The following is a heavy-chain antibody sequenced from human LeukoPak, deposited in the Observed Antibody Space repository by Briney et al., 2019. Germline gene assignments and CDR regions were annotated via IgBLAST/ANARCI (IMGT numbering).Heavy chain of an antibody. CDR3: ARDPLYQQLVGDY. J-gene: IGHJ4*02. CDR2: ISSSSSYI. CDR1: GFTFSSYS. Sequence: KPGGSLRLSCAASGFTFSSYSMNWVRQAPGKGLEWVSSISSSSSYIYYADSVKGRFTISRDNAKNSLYLQMNSLRAEDTAVYYCARDPLYQQLVGDYWGQGTLVTVSS. V-gene: IGHV3-21*01. D-gene: IGHD6-13*01.